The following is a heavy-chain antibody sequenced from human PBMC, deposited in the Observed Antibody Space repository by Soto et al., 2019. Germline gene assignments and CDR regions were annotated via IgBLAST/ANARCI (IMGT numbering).Heavy chain of an antibody. J-gene: IGHJ5*02. D-gene: IGHD3-16*01. CDR2: IGDKGNTYAT. CDR3: ARQWGDFPDH. Sequence: GGSLRLSCAPSCFTFSDSPMHWVRQASGRGLEWLGRIGDKGNTYATVFAASLKGRFIISRDDSKNTTYLQMKSLKTEDTAVYYCARQWGDFPDHWGQGTLVTVSS. CDR1: CFTFSDSP. V-gene: IGHV3-73*01.